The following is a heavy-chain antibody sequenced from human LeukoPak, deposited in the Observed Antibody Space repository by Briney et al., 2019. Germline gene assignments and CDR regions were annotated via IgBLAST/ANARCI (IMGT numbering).Heavy chain of an antibody. CDR3: ARDKSSSPGDY. V-gene: IGHV1-2*02. D-gene: IGHD6-6*01. CDR2: INPNNGGT. Sequence: ASVKVSCKASGYTFTGYYMHWVRRAPGQGLEWMGWINPNNGGTNSAQKFQGRVTMTRDTSISTAYMELSRLRSDDTAMYYCARDKSSSPGDYWGQGSLVTVSS. CDR1: GYTFTGYY. J-gene: IGHJ4*02.